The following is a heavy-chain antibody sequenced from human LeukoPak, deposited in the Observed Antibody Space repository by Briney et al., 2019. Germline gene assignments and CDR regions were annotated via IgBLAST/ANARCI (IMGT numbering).Heavy chain of an antibody. J-gene: IGHJ3*02. V-gene: IGHV3-30*02. CDR1: GFTFSSYG. CDR2: IRYDGSNK. CDR3: AKMTTDGDYSAFDI. D-gene: IGHD4-17*01. Sequence: GGSLRLSCAASGFTFSSYGMHWVRQAPGKGLEWVAFIRYDGSNKYYADSVKGRFTISRDNSKNTLYLQMNSLRAEDTAVYYCAKMTTDGDYSAFDIWGQGTMVTVSS.